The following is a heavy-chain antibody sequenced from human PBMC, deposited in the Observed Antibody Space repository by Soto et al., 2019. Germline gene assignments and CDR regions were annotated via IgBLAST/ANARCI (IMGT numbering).Heavy chain of an antibody. Sequence: GGSLRLSCAASGFTFSIFGMHWVRQAPGKGLEWAAIIWYDGSNAYYADSVRGRFTISRDNSKNTVYLQMNSLRAEDTAVYYCARDKGSSTVVSGISQEGYFDYWGQGTLVTVSS. CDR1: GFTFSIFG. CDR2: IWYDGSNA. D-gene: IGHD6-19*01. J-gene: IGHJ4*02. V-gene: IGHV3-33*01. CDR3: ARDKGSSTVVSGISQEGYFDY.